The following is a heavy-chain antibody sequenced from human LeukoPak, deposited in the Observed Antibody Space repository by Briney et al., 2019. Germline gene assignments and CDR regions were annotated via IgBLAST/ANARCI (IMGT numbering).Heavy chain of an antibody. CDR2: INPNSGET. V-gene: IGHV1-2*02. Sequence: GASVKVSCKASGFTFTGDYMHWVRQAPGQGLEWMGRINPNSGETRYEQEFQGRVTMTRDTSIDTLHMELGSLTSDDTAVYYCARVLFNSAYDSWGQGTLVTVSS. CDR1: GFTFTGDY. J-gene: IGHJ5*01. CDR3: ARVLFNSAYDS. D-gene: IGHD3-16*01.